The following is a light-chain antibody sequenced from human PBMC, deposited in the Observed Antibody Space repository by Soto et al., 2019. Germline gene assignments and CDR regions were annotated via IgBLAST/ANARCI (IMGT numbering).Light chain of an antibody. V-gene: IGKV1-39*01. CDR3: PQGYTTRWT. Sequence: DIPMTQSPTSLPASVGDRVTITCRASQNVRSYLNWYQQNPGKAPNLLIHATSILRTVVPSRFSSTRTGTDFTLTINGLQPEDFATYFCPQGYTTRWTFGQGTMVEVK. CDR2: ATS. J-gene: IGKJ1*01. CDR1: QNVRSY.